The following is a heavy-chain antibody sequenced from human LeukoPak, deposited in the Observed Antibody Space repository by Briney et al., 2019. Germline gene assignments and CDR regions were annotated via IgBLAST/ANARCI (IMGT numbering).Heavy chain of an antibody. Sequence: PGGSLRLSCAASGFTFDDYAMHWVRQAPGKGLEWVSGISWNSGSIGYADSVKGRFTISRDNAKNSLYLQMNSLRAEDTALYYCAKEKTLLRYFDWLSDNYMFTYYFDYWGQGTLVTVSS. J-gene: IGHJ4*02. CDR1: GFTFDDYA. D-gene: IGHD3-9*01. CDR3: AKEKTLLRYFDWLSDNYMFTYYFDY. CDR2: ISWNSGSI. V-gene: IGHV3-9*01.